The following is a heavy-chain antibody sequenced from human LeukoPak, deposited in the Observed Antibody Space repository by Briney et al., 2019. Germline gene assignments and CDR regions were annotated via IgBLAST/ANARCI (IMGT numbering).Heavy chain of an antibody. CDR1: GGTFSSYA. CDR2: INPNNGGT. D-gene: IGHD3-22*01. Sequence: ASVKVSCKASGGTFSSYAISWVRQAPGQGLDWMGRINPNNGGTNYAQKFQGRVTMTRDMSMSTAYMELSRLRSDDTAVYYCAGEDNSSGYRPFDIWGQGTTVTVPS. CDR3: AGEDNSSGYRPFDI. J-gene: IGHJ3*02. V-gene: IGHV1-2*06.